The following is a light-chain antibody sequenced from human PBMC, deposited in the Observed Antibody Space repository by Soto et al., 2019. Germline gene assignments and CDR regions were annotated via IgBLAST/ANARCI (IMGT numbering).Light chain of an antibody. CDR1: SSDVGGYNY. Sequence: QSALTQPRSVSGSPGQSVTISCTGTSSDVGGYNYVSWYQQYPGKAPKLMIYDVSKRPSGVPDRFSGSKSGNTASLTISGLQAEDEADYYCCSYAGSFILVFGGGTQLTVL. CDR3: CSYAGSFILV. J-gene: IGLJ2*01. CDR2: DVS. V-gene: IGLV2-11*01.